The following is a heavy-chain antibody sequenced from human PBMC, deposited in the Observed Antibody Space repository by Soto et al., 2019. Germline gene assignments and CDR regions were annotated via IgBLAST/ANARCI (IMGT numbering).Heavy chain of an antibody. CDR2: INLNSGDT. CDR3: ARGRGWRDY. D-gene: IGHD6-19*01. J-gene: IGHJ4*02. CDR1: GYTFTSYD. V-gene: IGHV1-8*01. Sequence: ASVKVSSKASGYTFTSYDINWVRQAAGQGLEWMGWINLNSGDTDYAQKFQGRLTMTRDTSISTAYMELSSLSSEDTAVYYCARGRGWRDYWGQGTLVTVSS.